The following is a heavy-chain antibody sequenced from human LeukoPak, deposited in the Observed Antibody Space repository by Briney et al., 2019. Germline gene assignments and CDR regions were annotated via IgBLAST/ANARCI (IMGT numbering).Heavy chain of an antibody. Sequence: PSETLSLTCTVSGGSVSSDNYYWSWIRQPPGKALEWIGYIYYCGSTDYNPSLKSRVTISVDTSKNQFSLKLSSVTAADTAVYYCAREHSGSYYRGYYFDYWGQGTLVTVSS. CDR3: AREHSGSYYRGYYFDY. V-gene: IGHV4-61*01. CDR1: GGSVSSDNYY. J-gene: IGHJ4*02. CDR2: IYYCGST. D-gene: IGHD1-26*01.